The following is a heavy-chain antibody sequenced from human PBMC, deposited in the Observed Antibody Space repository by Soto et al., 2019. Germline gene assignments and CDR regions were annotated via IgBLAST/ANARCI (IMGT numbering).Heavy chain of an antibody. J-gene: IGHJ4*02. CDR3: AKSKIAAAANLDY. CDR1: GFTFSSYA. V-gene: IGHV3-23*01. CDR2: ISGSGGST. D-gene: IGHD6-13*01. Sequence: VGSLSLSCAASGFTFSSYAMSWVRQAPGKGLEWVSAISGSGGSTYYADSVKGRFTISRDNSKNTLYLQMNSLRAEDTAVYYCAKSKIAAAANLDYWGQGTLVTVSS.